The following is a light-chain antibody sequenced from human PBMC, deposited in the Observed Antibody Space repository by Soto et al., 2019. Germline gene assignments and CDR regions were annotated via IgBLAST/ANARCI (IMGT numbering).Light chain of an antibody. CDR1: NSDVGVYKP. Sequence: QSVLTQPASVSGSPGQSITISCTGTNSDVGVYKPVSWYQHHPGKAPKLMIYDVSYRPSGVSNRFPGSQSGNTASLTISGLQPEDESDYYCSSSTTRGTRVFGTGTKVTVL. CDR3: SSSTTRGTRV. V-gene: IGLV2-14*03. CDR2: DVS. J-gene: IGLJ1*01.